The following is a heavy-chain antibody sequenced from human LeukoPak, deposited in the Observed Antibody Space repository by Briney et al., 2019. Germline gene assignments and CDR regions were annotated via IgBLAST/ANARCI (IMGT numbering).Heavy chain of an antibody. CDR1: GGSFSGYY. J-gene: IGHJ4*02. CDR2: INHSGST. CDR3: ARVKAVVASLDY. Sequence: KPSETLSLTCAVYGGSFSGYYWSWIRQPPGKGLEWIGEINHSGSTNYNPSLKSRVTISVDTSKNQFSLKLSSVTAADTAVYYCARVKAVVASLDYWGQGTLVTVSS. D-gene: IGHD2-15*01. V-gene: IGHV4-34*01.